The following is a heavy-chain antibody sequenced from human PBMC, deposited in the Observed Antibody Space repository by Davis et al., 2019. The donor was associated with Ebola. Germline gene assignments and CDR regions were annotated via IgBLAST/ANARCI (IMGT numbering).Heavy chain of an antibody. V-gene: IGHV4-59*01. Sequence: PSETLSLTCTVSGGSISSYYWSWIRQPPGKGLEWIGYIYYSGSTNYNPSLKSRVTISVDTSKNQFSLKLSSVTAADTAVYYCARDHSGLGLNDYWGQGTLVTVSS. CDR3: ARDHSGLGLNDY. CDR2: IYYSGST. J-gene: IGHJ4*02. D-gene: IGHD1-26*01. CDR1: GGSISSYY.